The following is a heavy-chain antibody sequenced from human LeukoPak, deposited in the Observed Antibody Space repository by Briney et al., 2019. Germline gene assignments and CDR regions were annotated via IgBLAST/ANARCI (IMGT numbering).Heavy chain of an antibody. J-gene: IGHJ6*04. V-gene: IGHV3-7*03. CDR1: GFTFSSYW. CDR3: AREGVEYCSSTSCSYYGMDV. D-gene: IGHD2-2*01. Sequence: PGGSLRLSCAASGFTFSSYWMSWVRQAPGKGLEWVANIKQDGSEKYYADSVKGRFTISRDNAKNSLYLQMNSLRAEDTAVYYCAREGVEYCSSTSCSYYGMDVWGKGTTVTVSS. CDR2: IKQDGSEK.